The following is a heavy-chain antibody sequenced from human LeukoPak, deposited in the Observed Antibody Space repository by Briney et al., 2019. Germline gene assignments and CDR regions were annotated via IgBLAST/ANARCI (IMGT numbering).Heavy chain of an antibody. CDR3: ARSSSVTIPGYYFDY. J-gene: IGHJ4*02. CDR2: ISAYNGNT. D-gene: IGHD3-3*01. CDR1: GGTVSWYP. V-gene: IGHV1-18*01. Sequence: GASVKVSCKASGGTVSWYPISWVRQAPGQGLEWMGWISAYNGNTNYAQKLQGRVTMTTDTSTSTAYMELRSLRSDDTAVYYCARSSSVTIPGYYFDYWGQGTLVTVSS.